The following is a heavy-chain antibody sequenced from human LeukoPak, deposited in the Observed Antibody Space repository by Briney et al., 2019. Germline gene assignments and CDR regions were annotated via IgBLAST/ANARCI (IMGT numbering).Heavy chain of an antibody. D-gene: IGHD5-24*01. CDR2: IIPIFGTA. J-gene: IGHJ4*02. CDR1: GGTFSSYA. Sequence: SVKVSCKASGGTFSSYAISWVRQAPEQGLEWMGGIIPIFGTANYAQKFQGRVTITADESTSTAYMELSSLRSEDTAVYYCARDTGGYNYFDYWGQGTLVTVSS. V-gene: IGHV1-69*13. CDR3: ARDTGGYNYFDY.